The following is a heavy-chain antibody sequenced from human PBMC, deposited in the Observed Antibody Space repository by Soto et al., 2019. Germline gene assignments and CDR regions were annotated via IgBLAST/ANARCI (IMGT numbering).Heavy chain of an antibody. CDR2: ISAYNGNT. CDR3: ARELGELYYYYGMDV. Sequence: ASVKVSCKASGYTFTSYGISWVRQAPGQGLEWMGWISAYNGNTNYAQKLQGRVTMTTDTSTSTAYMELRSLRSDDTAVYYCARELGELYYYYGMDVWGQGTTVTVSS. D-gene: IGHD3-10*01. V-gene: IGHV1-18*01. CDR1: GYTFTSYG. J-gene: IGHJ6*02.